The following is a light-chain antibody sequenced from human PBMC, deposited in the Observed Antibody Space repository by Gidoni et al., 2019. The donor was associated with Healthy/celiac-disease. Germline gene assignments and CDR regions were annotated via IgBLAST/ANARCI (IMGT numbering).Light chain of an antibody. CDR3: QQYNSYSGT. Sequence: DIQMTPSPSTLSASVGDRVPITCRASQSISSRLAWYQQKPGKAPKLLIYDASSLESGVPSRFSGSVSGTEFTLTISSLQPDDFATYYCQQYNSYSGTFGQGTKVEIK. CDR1: QSISSR. CDR2: DAS. J-gene: IGKJ1*01. V-gene: IGKV1-5*01.